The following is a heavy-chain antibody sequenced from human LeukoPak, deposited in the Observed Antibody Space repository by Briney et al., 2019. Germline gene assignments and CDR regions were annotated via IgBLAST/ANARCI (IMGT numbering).Heavy chain of an antibody. CDR1: GFTFSNYA. CDR2: LRDSGDTT. D-gene: IGHD3-16*02. J-gene: IGHJ4*02. CDR3: AKDGREGELSPTTSSFDF. V-gene: IGHV3-23*01. Sequence: PGGSLRLSCAASGFTFSNYAMSWVRQVPGKGLEWVSALRDSGDTTYYADSVEGRFTISRDNSKNTLYLQMNGLIPEDTAVYYCAKDGREGELSPTTSSFDFWGQGTLVTVSS.